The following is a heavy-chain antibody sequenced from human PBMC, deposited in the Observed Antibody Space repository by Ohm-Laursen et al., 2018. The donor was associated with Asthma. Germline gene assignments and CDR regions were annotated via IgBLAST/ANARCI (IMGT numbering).Heavy chain of an antibody. Sequence: SQTLSLTCTVSGGSISSGIYYWSWIRQHPGKGLEWIGYIYHSGSTYYNPSLKSRVTLSVDTSKNQISLKLSSVTAADTAVYYCAKGFYLYFEYWGQGTLVTVSS. CDR1: GGSISSGIYY. CDR2: IYHSGST. J-gene: IGHJ4*02. CDR3: AKGFYLYFEY. V-gene: IGHV4-31*03. D-gene: IGHD2/OR15-2a*01.